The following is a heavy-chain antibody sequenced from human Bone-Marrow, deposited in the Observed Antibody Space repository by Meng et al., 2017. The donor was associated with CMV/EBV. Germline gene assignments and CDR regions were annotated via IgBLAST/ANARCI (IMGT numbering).Heavy chain of an antibody. CDR2: IRQESREK. CDR3: ARGRGMDM. CDR1: GFSLYTYW. J-gene: IGHJ6*02. Sequence: GGSLRLSCAVSGFSLYTYWMTWVRQAPGKGLEWVANIRQESREKNYVDSVKGRFTISRENDKNLLFLEMSRLRVEDTATYYCARGRGMDMWGQGTTVTVSS. V-gene: IGHV3-7*01.